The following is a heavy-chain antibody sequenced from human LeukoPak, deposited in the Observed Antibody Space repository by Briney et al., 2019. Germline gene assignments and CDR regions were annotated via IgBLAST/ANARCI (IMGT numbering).Heavy chain of an antibody. Sequence: GGSLRLSCSTSGFMFSTHYMGWVRQAPGKGLEWVSTTRGRGGKTYYADSVKGRLTISRDESSNTLYLQMNSLKVEDTAVYYCASYDPQNYFDHWGQGALVTVSS. CDR1: GFMFSTHY. CDR2: TRGRGGKT. D-gene: IGHD3-3*01. V-gene: IGHV3-23*01. CDR3: ASYDPQNYFDH. J-gene: IGHJ4*02.